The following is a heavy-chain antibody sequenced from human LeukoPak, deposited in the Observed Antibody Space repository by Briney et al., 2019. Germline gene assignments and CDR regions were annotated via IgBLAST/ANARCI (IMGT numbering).Heavy chain of an antibody. D-gene: IGHD1-26*01. Sequence: GGSLRLSCAASGFTFSSYGMHWVRQAPGKGLEWVAFIRYDGSNKYYADSVKGRFTISRDNSKNTLYLQMNSLRAEDTAVYYCAKRGRWELLRDAFDIWGQGTMVTVSS. CDR3: AKRGRWELLRDAFDI. V-gene: IGHV3-30*02. CDR2: IRYDGSNK. CDR1: GFTFSSYG. J-gene: IGHJ3*02.